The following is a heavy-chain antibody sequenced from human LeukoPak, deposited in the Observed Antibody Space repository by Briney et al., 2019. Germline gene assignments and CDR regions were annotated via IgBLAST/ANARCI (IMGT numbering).Heavy chain of an antibody. D-gene: IGHD3-10*01. CDR3: ARDLVGYYGSGSYPSDY. CDR1: GYTFTGYY. V-gene: IGHV1-2*02. J-gene: IGHJ4*02. CDR2: INVNSGGT. Sequence: GASVKVSCKASGYTFTGYYMHWVRQAPGQGLEWMGWINVNSGGTNYAQKFQGRVTMNRDTSISTAYMELSRLRSDDTAVYYCARDLVGYYGSGSYPSDYWGQGTLVTVSS.